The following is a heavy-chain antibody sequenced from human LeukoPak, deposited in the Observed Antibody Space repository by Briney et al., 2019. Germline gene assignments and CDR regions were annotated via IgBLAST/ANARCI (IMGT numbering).Heavy chain of an antibody. V-gene: IGHV3-30*18. CDR3: AKDRGVSYYGSKRDGIDY. CDR2: ISYDGSNK. CDR1: GFTFSSYG. Sequence: GRSLRLSCAASGFTFSSYGMHWVRQAPGKGLEWVAVISYDGSNKYYADSVKGRFTISRDNSKNTLYLQMNSLRAEDTAVYYCAKDRGVSYYGSKRDGIDYWGQGTLVTVSS. J-gene: IGHJ4*02. D-gene: IGHD1-26*01.